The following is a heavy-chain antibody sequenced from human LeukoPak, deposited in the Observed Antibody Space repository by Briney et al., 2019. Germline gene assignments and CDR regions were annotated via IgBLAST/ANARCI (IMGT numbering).Heavy chain of an antibody. CDR1: GGTFSTYV. CDR2: IIPVFGTA. Sequence: GASVKVSCKASGGTFSTYVISWVRQAPGQGLEWMGGIIPVFGTANYAEKFQDRVTITADKSMSTAYMELSSLRAEDTAVYYCANPPTVTKIRFDSWGQGTLVTVSS. CDR3: ANPPTVTKIRFDS. D-gene: IGHD4-17*01. V-gene: IGHV1-69*06. J-gene: IGHJ5*01.